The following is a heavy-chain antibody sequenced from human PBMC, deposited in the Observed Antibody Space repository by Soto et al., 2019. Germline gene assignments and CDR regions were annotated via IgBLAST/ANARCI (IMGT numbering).Heavy chain of an antibody. CDR3: PRQNALDV. CDR1: GDSVSSDITS. Sequence: PSQTLSLTCAISGDSVSSDITSWNWIRQSPSRGLEWLGRTYYRSKWFHDYAASVKSRITINPDTSKNQFSLELNSMTAEDTAVYYCPRQNALDVWGLGTVVT. CDR2: TYYRSKWFH. J-gene: IGHJ3*01. V-gene: IGHV6-1*01.